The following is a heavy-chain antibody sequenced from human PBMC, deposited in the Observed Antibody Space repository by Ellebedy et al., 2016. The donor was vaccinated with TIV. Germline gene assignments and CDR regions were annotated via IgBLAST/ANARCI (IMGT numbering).Heavy chain of an antibody. CDR2: ISWNSGSI. CDR3: AKDRASDDYGDYYFDY. Sequence: GGSLRLSXAASGFTFDDYAMHWVRQAPGKGLEWVSGISWNSGSIGYADSVKGRFTISRDNAKNSLYLQMNSLRAEDTALYYCAKDRASDDYGDYYFDYWGQGTLVTVSS. J-gene: IGHJ4*02. D-gene: IGHD4-17*01. CDR1: GFTFDDYA. V-gene: IGHV3-9*01.